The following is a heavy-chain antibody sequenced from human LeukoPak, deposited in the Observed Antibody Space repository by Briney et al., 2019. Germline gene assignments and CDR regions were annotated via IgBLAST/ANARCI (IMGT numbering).Heavy chain of an antibody. V-gene: IGHV1-46*01. J-gene: IGHJ4*02. D-gene: IGHD3-10*01. CDR3: ARDIGSGSSPDY. CDR1: GYSFTDHY. Sequence: ASVKVSCKASGYSFTDHYLHWVRQAPGQGLEWMGIINPSGGSTSYTQKFQGRVTMTRDTSTSTVYMELSSLRSEDTAVYYCARDIGSGSSPDYWGQGTLVTVSS. CDR2: INPSGGST.